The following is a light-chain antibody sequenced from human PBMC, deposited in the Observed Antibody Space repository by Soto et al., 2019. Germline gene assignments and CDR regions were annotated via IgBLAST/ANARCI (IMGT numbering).Light chain of an antibody. CDR2: KDS. V-gene: IGLV3-25*02. CDR3: QSADSSGTLLHVV. Sequence: SYELTQPPSVSVSPGQTARITCSGDALPKQYAYWYQQKPGQAPVLVIYKDSERPSGIPERFSGSSSGTTVTLTISGVQAEDEADYYCQSADSSGTLLHVVFGGGTKLTVL. J-gene: IGLJ2*01. CDR1: ALPKQY.